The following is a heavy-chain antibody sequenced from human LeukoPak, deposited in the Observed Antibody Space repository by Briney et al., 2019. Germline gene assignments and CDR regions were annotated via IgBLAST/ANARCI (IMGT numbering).Heavy chain of an antibody. V-gene: IGHV3-30-3*01. CDR2: ISYDGSNK. D-gene: IGHD6-19*01. J-gene: IGHJ3*02. Sequence: GGSLRLSCAASGFTFSSYAMHWVRQAPGKGLEWVAVISYDGSNKYYADSVKGRFTISRDNSKNTLYLQMNSLRAEDTAVYYCARGAGIAVAGTWGSAFDIWGQGTMVTVSS. CDR3: ARGAGIAVAGTWGSAFDI. CDR1: GFTFSSYA.